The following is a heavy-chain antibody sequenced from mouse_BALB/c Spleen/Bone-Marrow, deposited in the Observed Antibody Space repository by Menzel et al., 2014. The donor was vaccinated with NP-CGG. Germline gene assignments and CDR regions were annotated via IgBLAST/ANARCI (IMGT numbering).Heavy chain of an antibody. CDR1: GYTLTSYY. CDR2: INPSNGGT. CDR3: TRSRRAMDH. Sequence: QVQLQQSGAELVKPGASVKLSCKASGYTLTSYYMCWVKQRPGQGLEWIGEINPSNGGTNLNEKFKSKATLTVDKSSSTAYMSLSSLTSEDSAVYYCTRSRRAMDHWGQGTSVTVSS. D-gene: IGHD2-12*01. V-gene: IGHV1S81*02. J-gene: IGHJ4*01.